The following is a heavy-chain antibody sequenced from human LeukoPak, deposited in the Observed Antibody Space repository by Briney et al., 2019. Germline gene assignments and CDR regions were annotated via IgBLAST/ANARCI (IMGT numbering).Heavy chain of an antibody. CDR2: IWYDGSNK. Sequence: GGSRRLSCAAAGISFSSYGMHWVRQAPGKGLEWVAVIWYDGSNKYYADSVKGRFTISRDNSKSTLSLEMNSLRVEDTAVYYCTKTDYYDKSGYSFDSWGQGALVIVSS. CDR1: GISFSSYG. V-gene: IGHV3-33*06. J-gene: IGHJ4*02. CDR3: TKTDYYDKSGYSFDS. D-gene: IGHD3-22*01.